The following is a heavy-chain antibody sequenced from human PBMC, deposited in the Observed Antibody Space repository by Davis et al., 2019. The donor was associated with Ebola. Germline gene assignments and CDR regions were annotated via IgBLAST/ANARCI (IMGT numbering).Heavy chain of an antibody. D-gene: IGHD3-10*01. J-gene: IGHJ4*02. V-gene: IGHV3-21*04. CDR2: ISSSSSYI. CDR3: AARGY. CDR1: GFTFSSYG. Sequence: GESLKISCAASGFTFSSYGMNWVRQAPGKGLEWVSSISSSSSYIYYADSVKGRFTISRDNSKNTLYLQMNSLRAEDTAVYYCAARGYWGQGTLVTVSS.